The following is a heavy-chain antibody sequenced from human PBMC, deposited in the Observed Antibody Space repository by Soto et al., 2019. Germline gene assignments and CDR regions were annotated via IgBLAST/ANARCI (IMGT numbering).Heavy chain of an antibody. CDR3: TRIGAQAADY. CDR1: GGSISSSSYY. CDR2: IYYSGST. Sequence: PSETLSLTCTVSGGSISSSSYYWGWIRQPPGKGLEWIGSIYYSGSTYYNPSLKSRVIISVDNSKNQVSLNLRSVTAADTAVYYCTRIGAQAADYWGQGILVTVS. D-gene: IGHD2-15*01. J-gene: IGHJ4*02. V-gene: IGHV4-39*07.